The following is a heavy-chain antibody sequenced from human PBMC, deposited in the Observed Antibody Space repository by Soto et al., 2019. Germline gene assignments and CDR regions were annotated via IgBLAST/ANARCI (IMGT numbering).Heavy chain of an antibody. D-gene: IGHD6-13*01. J-gene: IGHJ4*02. V-gene: IGHV1-18*01. Sequence: QVQLVQSGAEVKKPGASVRVSCKASGYTFTTYGISWVRQAPGQGLEWMGWISASNGNIYYGQKFQGRVTMTTDSFTSTAYMELSSLTSDDTAVYYCARALPYSRSGDSWGRGTLVTVSS. CDR1: GYTFTTYG. CDR2: ISASNGNI. CDR3: ARALPYSRSGDS.